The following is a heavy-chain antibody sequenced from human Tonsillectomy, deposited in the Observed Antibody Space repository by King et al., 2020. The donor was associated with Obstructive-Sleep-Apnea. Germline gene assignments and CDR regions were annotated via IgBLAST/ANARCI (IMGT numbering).Heavy chain of an antibody. CDR2: ISYDGSIK. CDR1: GFTFSSYA. Sequence: VQLVESGGGVVQPGRSLRLSCAASGFTFSSYAMHWVRQAPGKGLEWVAFISYDGSIKYYADSVKGRFTISRDNSKNTLYLQMNSLRAEDTAVYYCATPLRYSNAFDIWGQGTMVTVSS. V-gene: IGHV3-30*03. D-gene: IGHD2-15*01. J-gene: IGHJ3*02. CDR3: ATPLRYSNAFDI.